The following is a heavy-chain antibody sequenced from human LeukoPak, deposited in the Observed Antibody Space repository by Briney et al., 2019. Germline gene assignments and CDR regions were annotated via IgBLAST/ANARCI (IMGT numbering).Heavy chain of an antibody. CDR1: GFTLSSYW. D-gene: IGHD6-19*01. CDR2: IKNDGSIT. Sequence: GGSLRLSCAASGFTLSSYWMHWVRQAPGKGLVWVSRIKNDGSITDYADSVKGRFTISRDNAKNMLYLQMNNLGAEDTAVYYCARPSSGAYHIWGQGTMVTVSS. J-gene: IGHJ3*02. V-gene: IGHV3-74*01. CDR3: ARPSSGAYHI.